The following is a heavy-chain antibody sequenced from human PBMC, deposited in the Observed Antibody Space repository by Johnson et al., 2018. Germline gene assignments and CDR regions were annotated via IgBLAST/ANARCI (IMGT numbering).Heavy chain of an antibody. J-gene: IGHJ3*02. CDR3: ARTSRGAFDI. V-gene: IGHV3-66*02. Sequence: VQLVQSGGGLVQPGGSLRLSCAASGFTVSGDYMNWVRQAPGKGLEWVSGIYSEGSTNYEDSVKGRFTISRDISKNTLYLQMNSLRAEDTAVYFCARTSRGAFDIWGQGTMVSVSS. CDR2: IYSEGST. D-gene: IGHD3-10*01. CDR1: GFTVSGDY.